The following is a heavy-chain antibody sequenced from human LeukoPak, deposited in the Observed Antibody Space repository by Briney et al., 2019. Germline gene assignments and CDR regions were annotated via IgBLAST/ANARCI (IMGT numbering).Heavy chain of an antibody. CDR1: GFTFSSYS. V-gene: IGHV3-21*01. CDR2: ISSSSSYI. Sequence: GGSLRLSCAASGFTFSSYSMNWVRQAPGKGLEWVSSISSSSSYIYYADSVKGRFTISRDNAKNSLYLQMNSLRAEDTAVYYCARWGIAALNYYYYYMDVWGKGTTVTVSS. J-gene: IGHJ6*03. D-gene: IGHD6-13*01. CDR3: ARWGIAALNYYYYYMDV.